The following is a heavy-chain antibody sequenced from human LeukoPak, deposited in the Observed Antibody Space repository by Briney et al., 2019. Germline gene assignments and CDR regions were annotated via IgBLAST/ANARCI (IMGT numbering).Heavy chain of an antibody. CDR1: GGSISSGSYS. V-gene: IGHV4-30-2*01. Sequence: PSETLSLTCTVSGGSISSGSYSWSWIRQPPGKGLEWIGYIYHSGSTYYNPSLKSRVTISVDRSKNQFSLKLSSVTAADTAVYYCATRSPPAPWGQGTLVTVSS. J-gene: IGHJ5*02. CDR2: IYHSGST. CDR3: ATRSPPAP.